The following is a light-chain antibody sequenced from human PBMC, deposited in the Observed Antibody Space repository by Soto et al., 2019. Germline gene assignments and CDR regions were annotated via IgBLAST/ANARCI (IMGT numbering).Light chain of an antibody. CDR3: QQYYMGWT. J-gene: IGKJ1*01. Sequence: DIQMTQSPSVMSASVGDRVTITCRASQDISNYLAWFQQKPGKVPKRLIYDVPTLESGVPSRFSGFGSGTEFTLSISGLQPDDLGTYYCQQYYMGWTFGQGTKVDIK. CDR1: QDISNY. CDR2: DVP. V-gene: IGKV1-17*03.